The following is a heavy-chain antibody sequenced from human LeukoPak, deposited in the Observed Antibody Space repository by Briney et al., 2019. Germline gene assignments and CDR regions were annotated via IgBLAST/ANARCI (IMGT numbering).Heavy chain of an antibody. V-gene: IGHV3-21*01. CDR3: AREEMATIPTLDY. J-gene: IGHJ4*02. Sequence: PGGSLRLSCAASGFTFSSYSMNWDRQAPGKGLEWVSSISSSSSYIYYADSVKGRFTISRDNAKNSLYLQMNSLRAEDTAVYYCAREEMATIPTLDYWGQGTLVTVSS. D-gene: IGHD5-24*01. CDR2: ISSSSSYI. CDR1: GFTFSSYS.